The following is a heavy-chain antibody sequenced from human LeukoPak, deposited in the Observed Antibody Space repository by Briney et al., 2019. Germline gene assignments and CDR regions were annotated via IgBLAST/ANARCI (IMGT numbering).Heavy chain of an antibody. CDR2: ISLAGQT. Sequence: SETMSLTCGVSGGSISGTNWWSWVRQPPGQGLEWIGEISLAGQTNYNPSLNGRVTMSLDKSSNQLSLHLTSVTAADTATYFCSRESGPFCPFGYWGQGTLVIVSS. V-gene: IGHV4/OR15-8*02. J-gene: IGHJ4*02. CDR3: SRESGPFCPFGY. D-gene: IGHD1-26*01. CDR1: GGSISGTNW.